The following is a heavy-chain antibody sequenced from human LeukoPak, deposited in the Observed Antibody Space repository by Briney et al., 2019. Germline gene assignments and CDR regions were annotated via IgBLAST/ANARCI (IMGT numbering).Heavy chain of an antibody. D-gene: IGHD6-13*01. V-gene: IGHV1-46*01. Sequence: ASVKVSCTASGYTFTSYYMHWVRQAPGQGLEWMGIINPSGGSTSYAQKFQGRVTMTRDMSTSTVYMELSSLRSEDTAVYYCVRESIAAAGPGFDYWGQGTLVTVSS. CDR3: VRESIAAAGPGFDY. CDR2: INPSGGST. J-gene: IGHJ4*02. CDR1: GYTFTSYY.